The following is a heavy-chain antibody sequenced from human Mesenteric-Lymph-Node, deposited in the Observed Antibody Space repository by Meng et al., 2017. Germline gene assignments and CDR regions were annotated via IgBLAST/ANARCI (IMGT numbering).Heavy chain of an antibody. Sequence: QTHLKVLGPALVEHKQTLTLNCSFSGFSLTISGEGVGWVRQPPGKGLEWLARIIRDDETRISPSLNSRITITKDTSTSQVVLTMTNMDPVDTATYYCARGRVGTWWFDPWGQGALVTVSS. CDR3: ARGRVGTWWFDP. J-gene: IGHJ5*02. V-gene: IGHV2-5*02. CDR2: IIRDDET. CDR1: GFSLTISGEG. D-gene: IGHD3-16*01.